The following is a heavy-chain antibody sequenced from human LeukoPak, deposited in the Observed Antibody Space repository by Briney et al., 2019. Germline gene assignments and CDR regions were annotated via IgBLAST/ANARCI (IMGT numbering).Heavy chain of an antibody. CDR3: AREIYAYHFDY. J-gene: IGHJ4*02. V-gene: IGHV4-59*01. CDR2: IYYSGST. D-gene: IGHD5/OR15-5a*01. CDR1: GGSISSYY. Sequence: SETLSLTCTVSGGSISSYYWSWIRQPPGKGLEWIGYIYYSGSTNYNPSLKSRVTISVDTSKNQFSLKLSSVTAADTAVYYCAREIYAYHFDYWGQGTLVTISS.